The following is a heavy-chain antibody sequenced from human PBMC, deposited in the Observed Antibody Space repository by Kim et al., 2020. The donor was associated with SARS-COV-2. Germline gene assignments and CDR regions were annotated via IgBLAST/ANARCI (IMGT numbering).Heavy chain of an antibody. CDR3: AREGLERYFYCGWFDP. V-gene: IGHV3-30-3*01. Sequence: GGSLRLSCAVSSFTFSNFAMHWVRQAPGKGPEWVTSISYDGSEKHYADSVMGRFTISRDNSKNTLSLQMDSLRVEDTAMYYCAREGLERYFYCGWFDPWGQGTLVTVPS. D-gene: IGHD3-9*01. J-gene: IGHJ5*02. CDR2: ISYDGSEK. CDR1: SFTFSNFA.